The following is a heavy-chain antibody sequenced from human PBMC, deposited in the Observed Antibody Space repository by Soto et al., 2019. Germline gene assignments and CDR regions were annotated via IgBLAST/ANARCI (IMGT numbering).Heavy chain of an antibody. J-gene: IGHJ6*02. CDR1: GFTFSSYA. CDR2: ISYDGSTT. V-gene: IGHV3-30-3*01. D-gene: IGHD3-3*01. Sequence: GVSIRLSCAPSGFTFSSYAMHWVLQAPGKGLGWVAVISYDGSTTYYADAVKVRFTISRDNSKNTLYLKMNSLRAEDTAVYYCARPYDFWSGDYLRTYYYGMDVWGQGTTGTVSS. CDR3: ARPYDFWSGDYLRTYYYGMDV.